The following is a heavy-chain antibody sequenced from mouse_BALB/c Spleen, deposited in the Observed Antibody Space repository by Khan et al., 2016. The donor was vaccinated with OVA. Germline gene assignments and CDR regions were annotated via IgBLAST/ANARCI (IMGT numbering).Heavy chain of an antibody. CDR3: ARSYGSCAMDY. V-gene: IGHV3-8*02. CDR1: GDSITSGF. D-gene: IGHD1-1*01. J-gene: IGHJ4*01. CDR2: VTYSGNT. Sequence: EVKLEESGPSLVKPSQTLSLTCSVTGDSITSGFWNWIRKFPGNKFEYMGYVTYSGNTYYNPSLKSRISITRDTSKSQYYLQLNSVTTEDTATYFCARSYGSCAMDYWGQGTSVTVSS.